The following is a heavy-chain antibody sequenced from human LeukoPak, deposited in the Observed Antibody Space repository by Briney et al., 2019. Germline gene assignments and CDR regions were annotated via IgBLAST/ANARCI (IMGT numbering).Heavy chain of an antibody. CDR3: ARREGYNFDY. D-gene: IGHD5-24*01. V-gene: IGHV4-38-2*02. CDR2: FHHSGST. CDR1: GYSISSGFY. J-gene: IGHJ4*02. Sequence: SETLSLTCSVSGYSISSGFYWDWIRQPPGKGLEWIGSFHHSGSTPYNPSLNRRVSISVDTSKNQLSLKLSSVTAADTAVYYCARREGYNFDYWGQGTLVTVSS.